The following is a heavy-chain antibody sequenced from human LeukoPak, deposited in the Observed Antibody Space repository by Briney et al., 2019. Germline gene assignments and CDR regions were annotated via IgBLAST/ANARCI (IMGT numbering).Heavy chain of an antibody. Sequence: ASVKVSCKASGYALTGYYMHWVRQAPGQGLECMGWMNLKSGGANYAQKFQGRVTMTRDTSITTAYMELSRLRSDDTAVYYCASKDYGSGDYGMEVWGQGTTVTVSS. CDR2: MNLKSGGA. CDR1: GYALTGYY. D-gene: IGHD3-10*01. CDR3: ASKDYGSGDYGMEV. V-gene: IGHV1-2*02. J-gene: IGHJ6*02.